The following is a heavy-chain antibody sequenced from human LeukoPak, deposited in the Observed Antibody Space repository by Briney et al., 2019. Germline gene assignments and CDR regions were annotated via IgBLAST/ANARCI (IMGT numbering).Heavy chain of an antibody. Sequence: GGSLRLSCAASGFTFSKYAMTWVRQAPGKGLEWVSGISVSGGSTNYADSVKGRFTISRGNSKNTLYLQMNSLRAEDTAVYYCAKSNYFDSGGYYFFDYWGQGTLVTVSS. CDR3: AKSNYFDSGGYYFFDY. CDR1: GFTFSKYA. V-gene: IGHV3-23*01. D-gene: IGHD3-22*01. J-gene: IGHJ4*02. CDR2: ISVSGGST.